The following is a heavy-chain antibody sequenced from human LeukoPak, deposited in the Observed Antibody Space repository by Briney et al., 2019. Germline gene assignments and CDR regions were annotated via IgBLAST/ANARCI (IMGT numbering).Heavy chain of an antibody. CDR1: GFTFSTYA. Sequence: PGRSLRLSCTASGFTFSTYAMHWVRQGPGKGLEWVAVISYGGSNKFYADSVKGRFTISRDNSKNTLYLQMSSLSAEDTAVYYCARTTTPHYYGSGSYALGYWGQGTLVTVPS. CDR2: ISYGGSNK. CDR3: ARTTTPHYYGSGSYALGY. V-gene: IGHV3-30-3*01. J-gene: IGHJ4*02. D-gene: IGHD3-10*01.